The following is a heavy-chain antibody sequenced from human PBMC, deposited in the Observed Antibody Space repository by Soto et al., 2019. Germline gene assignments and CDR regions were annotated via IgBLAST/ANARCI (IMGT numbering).Heavy chain of an antibody. CDR2: ISGSGGST. CDR3: AKEVTPRGLGGNYFDY. D-gene: IGHD3-10*01. J-gene: IGHJ4*02. Sequence: EVQLLESGGGLVQPGGSLRLSCAASGFTFSSYAMSWVRQAPGKGLEWVSAISGSGGSTYYADSVKGRFTISRDNSKNTLYLQMNSLRAEDTAVYYCAKEVTPRGLGGNYFDYWGQGTLVTVSS. V-gene: IGHV3-23*01. CDR1: GFTFSSYA.